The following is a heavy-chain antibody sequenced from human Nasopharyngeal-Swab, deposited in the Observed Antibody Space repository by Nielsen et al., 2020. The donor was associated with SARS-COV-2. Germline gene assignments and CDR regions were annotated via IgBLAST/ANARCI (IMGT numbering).Heavy chain of an antibody. CDR1: GGTFSSYA. Sequence: SVKVSCKASGGTFSSYAISWVRQAPGQGLEWMGGIIPIFGTADYAQMFQDRVTITADESTSTAYMELSSLRSEDTAVYYCARSGYSNSDIDYWGQGTLVTVSS. CDR3: ARSGYSNSDIDY. V-gene: IGHV1-69*13. D-gene: IGHD6-6*01. J-gene: IGHJ4*02. CDR2: IIPIFGTA.